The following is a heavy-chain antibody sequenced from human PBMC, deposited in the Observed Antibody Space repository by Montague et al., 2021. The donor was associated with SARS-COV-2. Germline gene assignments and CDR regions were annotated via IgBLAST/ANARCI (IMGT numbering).Heavy chain of an antibody. CDR2: IHYSGRT. CDR1: NASFDNYY. Sequence: SETLSLTCTVSNASFDNYYGSWVRQSPGKGLEYIGYIHYSGRTYYNPSLRSRVTISIDTSKNQFSLKLMSVTAAETAIYFCARRIVTYYWYFDLWGRGTLVTVSS. CDR3: ARRIVTYYWYFDL. J-gene: IGHJ2*01. V-gene: IGHV4-59*01. D-gene: IGHD2-15*01.